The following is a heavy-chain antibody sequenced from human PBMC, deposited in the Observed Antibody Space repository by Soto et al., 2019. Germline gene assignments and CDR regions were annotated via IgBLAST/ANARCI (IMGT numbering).Heavy chain of an antibody. CDR3: ARLGGYYQAFDS. CDR1: GGSIRDYY. CDR2: IYYTGTT. J-gene: IGHJ4*02. Sequence: QVQLQESGPGLVKPSETLSLTCTVSGGSIRDYYWGWIRQSPGKGLDWIGYIYYTGTTKYNPSLKSRVTLSVDSSKNQFSLKLDSVTAADTAVYYCARLGGYYQAFDSWGQGTLVTVSS. V-gene: IGHV4-59*08. D-gene: IGHD3-22*01.